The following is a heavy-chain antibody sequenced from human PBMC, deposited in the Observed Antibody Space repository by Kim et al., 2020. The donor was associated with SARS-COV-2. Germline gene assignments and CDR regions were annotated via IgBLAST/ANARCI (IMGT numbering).Heavy chain of an antibody. CDR2: IKSKTDGGTT. V-gene: IGHV3-15*01. CDR3: TTEYYYDSSGYYRTSYYFDN. Sequence: GGSLRLSCAASGFTFSNAWMSWVRQAPGKGLEWVGGIKSKTDGGTTDYAAPVKGRFTISRDDSKNTLYLQMNSLKTEDTAVYNCTTEYYYDSSGYYRTSYYFDNWGQGTLVTVSS. D-gene: IGHD3-22*01. CDR1: GFTFSNAW. J-gene: IGHJ4*02.